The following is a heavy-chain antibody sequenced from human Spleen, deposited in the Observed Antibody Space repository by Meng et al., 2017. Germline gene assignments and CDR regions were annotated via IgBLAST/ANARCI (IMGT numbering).Heavy chain of an antibody. CDR2: INHSGST. CDR3: ARGPTTMAHDFDY. CDR1: GGSFSGYY. Sequence: QLQESDPGLVKPSETLSLTCAVYGGSFSGYYWSWIRQPPGKGLEWIGEINHSGSTNYNPSLESRATISVDTSQNNLSLKLSSVTAADSAVYYCARGPTTMAHDFDYWGQGTLVTVSS. D-gene: IGHD4-11*01. J-gene: IGHJ4*02. V-gene: IGHV4-34*01.